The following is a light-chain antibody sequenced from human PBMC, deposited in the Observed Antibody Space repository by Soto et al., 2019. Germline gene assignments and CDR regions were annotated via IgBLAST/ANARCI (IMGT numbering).Light chain of an antibody. Sequence: DIVMTQSPDSLAVSLGERATINCKSSQSVLYSSNNKNYLAWYQQKPGQPPKLLIYWASTRESGVPDRFSGSGSGTDFTLTISGLQAEDVAVYYCQQYYSTPWSFGPGTKVDIK. CDR3: QQYYSTPWS. CDR1: QSVLYSSNNKNY. CDR2: WAS. J-gene: IGKJ3*01. V-gene: IGKV4-1*01.